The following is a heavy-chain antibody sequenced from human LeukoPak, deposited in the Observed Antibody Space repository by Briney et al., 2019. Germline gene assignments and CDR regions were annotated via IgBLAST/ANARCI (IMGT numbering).Heavy chain of an antibody. V-gene: IGHV3-66*01. CDR2: IYSDGST. D-gene: IGHD6-19*01. J-gene: IGHJ4*02. Sequence: GGSLRLSYAASGFTVSSKYMSWVRQAPGKGLEWVSVIYSDGSTYYADSVKGRFTISRDNAKNTLYLQMNSLRAEDTAVYYCATLISGWSLYWGQGTLVTVSS. CDR3: ATLISGWSLY. CDR1: GFTVSSKY.